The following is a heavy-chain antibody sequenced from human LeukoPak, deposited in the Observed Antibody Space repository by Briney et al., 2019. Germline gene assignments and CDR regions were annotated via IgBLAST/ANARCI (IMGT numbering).Heavy chain of an antibody. Sequence: SETLSLTCTVSGGSISSYYWSWIRQPPGKGLEWIGYIYYSGSTNYNPSLKSRVTISVDTSKNQFSLKLSSVTAADTAVYYCARDRDYGDYERYWYFDLWGRGTLVTVSS. V-gene: IGHV4-59*01. J-gene: IGHJ2*01. CDR2: IYYSGST. D-gene: IGHD4-17*01. CDR1: GGSISSYY. CDR3: ARDRDYGDYERYWYFDL.